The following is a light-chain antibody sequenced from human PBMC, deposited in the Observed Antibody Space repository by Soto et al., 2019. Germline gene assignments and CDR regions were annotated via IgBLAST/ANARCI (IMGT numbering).Light chain of an antibody. CDR2: SNT. Sequence: QPVLTQSPSASGTPGQRVTISCSGSSSNVGSNYVYWYQHLPGMAPKLLIYSNTQRPSGVPDRFSASKSGTSASLAISGLRSEDEADYYCAAWDDSLSGVVFGGGTKVTVL. J-gene: IGLJ2*01. V-gene: IGLV1-47*02. CDR3: AAWDDSLSGVV. CDR1: SSNVGSNY.